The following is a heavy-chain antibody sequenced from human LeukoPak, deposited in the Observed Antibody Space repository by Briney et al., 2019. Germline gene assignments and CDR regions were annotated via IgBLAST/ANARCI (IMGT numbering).Heavy chain of an antibody. CDR3: AGDSSGDGYSSGYN. Sequence: TLSLTCTVSGDSITSGTYYWTWIRQPAGKGLEWIGRIYTSGSTNYKPILKSRVTISVDTSKNQFSLRLSSVTAADTAVYYCAGDSSGDGYSSGYNWGQGTLVTVSS. D-gene: IGHD5-24*01. J-gene: IGHJ4*02. CDR2: IYTSGST. V-gene: IGHV4-61*02. CDR1: GDSITSGTYY.